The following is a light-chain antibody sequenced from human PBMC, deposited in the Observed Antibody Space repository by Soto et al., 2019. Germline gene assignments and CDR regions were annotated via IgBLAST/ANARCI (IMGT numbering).Light chain of an antibody. CDR1: QGISSY. V-gene: IGKV1-8*01. Sequence: AIRMTQSPSSLSASTGDRVTITCRASQGISSYLAWYQQKPGKAPKLLIYAASTLQSGVQSRFSGSGSGTDFTLTIRCLQSEDFATYYCKQYYSYLITFGQGTRLEIK. CDR2: AAS. CDR3: KQYYSYLIT. J-gene: IGKJ5*01.